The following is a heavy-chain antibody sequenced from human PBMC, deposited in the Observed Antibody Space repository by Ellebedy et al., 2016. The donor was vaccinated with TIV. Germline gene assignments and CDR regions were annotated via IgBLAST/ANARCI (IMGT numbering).Heavy chain of an antibody. CDR1: AYSFSTYG. CDR3: ARSSGGYDSPFDY. V-gene: IGHV7-81*01. D-gene: IGHD5-12*01. CDR2: FNTYTGNP. Sequence: AASVQVSCKASAYSFSTYGMNWVPQEAGQGLEWMGWFNTYTGNPTYAQGFTGRFVFSMDTSASTAYLQISSLKAEDMAMYYCARSSGGYDSPFDYWGQGTLITVSS. J-gene: IGHJ4*02.